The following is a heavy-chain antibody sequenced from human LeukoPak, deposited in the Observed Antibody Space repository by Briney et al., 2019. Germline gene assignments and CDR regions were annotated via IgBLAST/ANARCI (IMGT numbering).Heavy chain of an antibody. CDR2: IYTSGST. V-gene: IGHV4-61*02. CDR3: ARGVDSSGYYYEPFEYFQH. CDR1: GGSISSGSYY. Sequence: SETLSLTCTVSGGSISSGSYYWSWIRQPAGKGLEWIGRIYTSGSTNYNPSLKSRVTISVDTSKNQFSLKLSSVTAADTAVYYCARGVDSSGYYYEPFEYFQHWGQGTLVTVSS. D-gene: IGHD3-22*01. J-gene: IGHJ1*01.